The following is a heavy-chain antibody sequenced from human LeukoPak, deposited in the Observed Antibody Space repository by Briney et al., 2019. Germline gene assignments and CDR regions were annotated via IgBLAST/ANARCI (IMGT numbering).Heavy chain of an antibody. Sequence: SETLSLTCTVSGGSISSYYWSWVRQPPGKGLEWIGYIYYSGSTNYNPSLKSRVTISVDTSKNQFSLKLSSVTAADTAVYYCARSPGEQWLVVHYFDYWGQGTLVTVSS. D-gene: IGHD6-19*01. V-gene: IGHV4-59*12. CDR1: GGSISSYY. CDR3: ARSPGEQWLVVHYFDY. CDR2: IYYSGST. J-gene: IGHJ4*02.